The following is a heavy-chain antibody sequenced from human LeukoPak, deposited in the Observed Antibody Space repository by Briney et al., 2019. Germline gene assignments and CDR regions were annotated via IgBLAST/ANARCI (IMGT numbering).Heavy chain of an antibody. V-gene: IGHV1-8*01. Sequence: ASVKVSCKASGYTFTSYDINWVRQATGQGLEWMGWMNPNSGNTGYAQKFQGRVTMTRNTSISTAYMELSSLGSEDTAVYYCARAKRFSSGWYYFDYWGQGTLVTVSS. CDR3: ARAKRFSSGWYYFDY. CDR2: MNPNSGNT. CDR1: GYTFTSYD. J-gene: IGHJ4*02. D-gene: IGHD6-19*01.